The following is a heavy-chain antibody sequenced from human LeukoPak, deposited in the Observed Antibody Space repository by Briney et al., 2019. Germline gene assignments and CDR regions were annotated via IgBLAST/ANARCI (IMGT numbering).Heavy chain of an antibody. CDR1: GYSFTSYW. J-gene: IGHJ5*02. V-gene: IGHV5-51*01. CDR3: ARRPRTRSNWFDP. D-gene: IGHD1-1*01. Sequence: GESLKISCKGSGYSFTSYWIGWMRQMPGKGLEWMGIIYPGDSDTRYSPSFQGQVAISADKSISTAYLQWSSLKASDTAMYYCARRPRTRSNWFDPWGQGTLVTVSS. CDR2: IYPGDSDT.